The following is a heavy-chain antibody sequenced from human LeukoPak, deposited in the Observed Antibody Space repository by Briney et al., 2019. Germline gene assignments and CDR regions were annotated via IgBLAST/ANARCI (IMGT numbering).Heavy chain of an antibody. V-gene: IGHV1-24*01. D-gene: IGHD3-3*01. J-gene: IGHJ5*02. CDR3: ATDSKHKTKYYDFWSGFNWFDP. CDR2: FDPEDGET. CDR1: GYTLTELS. Sequence: ASVKVSCKVSGYTLTELSMHWVRQAPGKGLEWMGGFDPEDGETIYAQKFQGRVTMTEDTSTDTAYMELSSLRSEDTAVYYCATDSKHKTKYYDFWSGFNWFDPWGQGTLVTVSS.